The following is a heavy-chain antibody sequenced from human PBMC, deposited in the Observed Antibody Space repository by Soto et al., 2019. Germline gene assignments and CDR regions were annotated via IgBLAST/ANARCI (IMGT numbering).Heavy chain of an antibody. J-gene: IGHJ4*02. CDR2: VYYSGST. CDR3: ARHLPSSYFYFDY. D-gene: IGHD6-6*01. Sequence: PSETLSLTCAVSGDSIGNYYLSWIRQPPGKGLEWIGYVYYSGSTKYNPSLKSRVTISVDRSKIQFSLELSSVTAADTAVYYCARHLPSSYFYFDYWGQGALVTVSS. CDR1: GDSIGNYY. V-gene: IGHV4-59*08.